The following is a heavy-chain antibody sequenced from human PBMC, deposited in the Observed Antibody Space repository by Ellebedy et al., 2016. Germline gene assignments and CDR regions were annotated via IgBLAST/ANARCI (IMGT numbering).Heavy chain of an antibody. CDR3: AKEAPYGSRSYASNYYYYGMDV. Sequence: GESLKISCAASEFTLSSYAMYWVRQAPGKGLEWVSFISSNENNKYYADSVKGRFTISRDNSRNILYLQMNSLRAEDAAVYYCAKEAPYGSRSYASNYYYYGMDVWGQGTTVTVSS. J-gene: IGHJ6*02. V-gene: IGHV3-30-3*01. CDR2: ISSNENNK. CDR1: EFTLSSYA. D-gene: IGHD3-10*01.